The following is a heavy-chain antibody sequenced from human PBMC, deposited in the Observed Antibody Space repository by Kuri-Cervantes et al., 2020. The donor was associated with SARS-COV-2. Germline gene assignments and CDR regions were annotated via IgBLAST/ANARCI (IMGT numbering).Heavy chain of an antibody. CDR3: AAALIDAFDI. V-gene: IGHV1-2*06. CDR1: GYTFTGYY. J-gene: IGHJ3*02. D-gene: IGHD6-13*01. Sequence: ASVKVSCKASGYTFTGYYMHWVRQAPGQGLEWMGRINPNSGGTNYAQKFQERVTITRDMSTSTAYMELSSLRSEDMAVYYCAAALIDAFDIWGQGTMVTVSS. CDR2: INPNSGGT.